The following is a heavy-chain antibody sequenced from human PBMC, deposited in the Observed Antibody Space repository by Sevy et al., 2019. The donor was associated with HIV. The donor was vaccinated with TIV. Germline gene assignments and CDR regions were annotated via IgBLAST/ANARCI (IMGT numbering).Heavy chain of an antibody. J-gene: IGHJ4*02. CDR3: AKSASVVVVILDS. CDR1: GFTFAGYA. V-gene: IGHV3-23*01. D-gene: IGHD2-15*01. CDR2: ISGSGSRT. Sequence: GGSLRLSCEASGFTFAGYAMNWVRQAPGKGLEWVFIISGSGSRTDYADSVKGRFTISRDNSKNMVYLQMNTVRAEDTAVYYCAKSASVVVVILDSWGQGTAVTVSS.